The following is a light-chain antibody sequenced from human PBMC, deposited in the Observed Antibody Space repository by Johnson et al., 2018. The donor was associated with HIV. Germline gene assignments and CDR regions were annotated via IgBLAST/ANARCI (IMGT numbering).Light chain of an antibody. J-gene: IGLJ1*01. CDR2: DTN. V-gene: IGLV1-51*01. CDR1: TSNIGNNY. Sequence: QSVLTQPPSVSAAPGQKVTFSCSGSTSNIGNNYVSWYQQLPGTAPKLLIYDTNKRPSGIPDRFSGSKSGTSATLGISGLQTGDEADYYCGTWDNSLSAGVFGSGTKVTVL. CDR3: GTWDNSLSAGV.